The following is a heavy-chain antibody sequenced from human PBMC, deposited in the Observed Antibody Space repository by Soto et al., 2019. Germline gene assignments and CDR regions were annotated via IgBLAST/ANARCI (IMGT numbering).Heavy chain of an antibody. CDR3: ARGATADYSFWDNSRGDWLDS. V-gene: IGHV1-8*02. D-gene: IGHD3-3*01. CDR2: MNPNTGVTKT. Sequence: QVQLVQSGAEVKKPGASVKVSCKASGYTFTNYDINWVRQAAGQGLEWMGWMNPNTGVTKTDYLEKLEGRVTMTGDISTGTAYLEIYDLRSEDTAVYYCARGATADYSFWDNSRGDWLDSWGHGTLVTVSS. J-gene: IGHJ5*01. CDR1: GYTFTNYD.